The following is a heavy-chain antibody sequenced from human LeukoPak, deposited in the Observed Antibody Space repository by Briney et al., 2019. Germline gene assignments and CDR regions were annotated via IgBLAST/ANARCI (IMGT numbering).Heavy chain of an antibody. CDR2: ISGSGGST. CDR1: GFTFSSYA. CDR3: AKDRHDYSNYWFDP. Sequence: QPGGSLRLSCAASGFTFSSYAMSGVRQAPGKGLEWVSVISGSGGSTYYADSVKGRFTISRDNYKNTLYLQMNSLRAEDTAVYYCAKDRHDYSNYWFDPWGQGTLVTVSS. J-gene: IGHJ5*02. V-gene: IGHV3-23*01. D-gene: IGHD4-11*01.